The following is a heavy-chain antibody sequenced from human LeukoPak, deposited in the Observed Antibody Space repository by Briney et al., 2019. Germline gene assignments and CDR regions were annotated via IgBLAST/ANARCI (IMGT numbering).Heavy chain of an antibody. CDR3: TSFGVITGTTRHDDAFDI. Sequence: TGGSLRLSCAASGFTFSNAWMSWVRQAPGKGLEWVGRIKSKTDGGTTDYAAPVKGRFTISRDDSKNTLYLQMNSPKTEDTAVYYCTSFGVITGTTRHDDAFDIWGQGTMVTVSS. V-gene: IGHV3-15*01. J-gene: IGHJ3*02. D-gene: IGHD1-7*01. CDR1: GFTFSNAW. CDR2: IKSKTDGGTT.